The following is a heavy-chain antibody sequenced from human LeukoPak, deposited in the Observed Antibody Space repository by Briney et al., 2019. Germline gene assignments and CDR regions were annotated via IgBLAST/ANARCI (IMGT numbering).Heavy chain of an antibody. CDR1: GFTFSSYS. CDR3: ARSEGNIAVAAYYFDY. D-gene: IGHD6-19*01. V-gene: IGHV3-21*01. Sequence: GGSLRLSCAASGFTFSSYSMNWVRQAPGKGLEWVSSISSSSSYIYYADSVEGRFTISRDNAKNSLYLQMNSLRAEDTAVYYCARSEGNIAVAAYYFDYWGQGTLVTVSS. CDR2: ISSSSSYI. J-gene: IGHJ4*02.